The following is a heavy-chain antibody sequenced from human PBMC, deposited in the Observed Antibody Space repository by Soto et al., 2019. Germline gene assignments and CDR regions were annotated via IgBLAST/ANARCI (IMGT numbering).Heavy chain of an antibody. J-gene: IGHJ4*02. CDR3: TRGDFWSGSDY. CDR1: GDSISNNYW. V-gene: IGHV4-4*02. D-gene: IGHD3-3*01. Sequence: SETPSLTCDVSGDSISNNYWWTWVRQFPGEGLQWIGEIFHSGSTNYNPPLKNRVNISVDKSNNRFSLMLRSVTAADTAVYYCTRGDFWSGSDYWGQGVQVTVSS. CDR2: IFHSGST.